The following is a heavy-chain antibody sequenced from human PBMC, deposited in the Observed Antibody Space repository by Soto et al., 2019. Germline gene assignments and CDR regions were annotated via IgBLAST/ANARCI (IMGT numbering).Heavy chain of an antibody. V-gene: IGHV1-69*13. CDR3: SRYQHYYDSSGYVSFVPWFAP. CDR2: IIPIFGTA. CDR1: GGTFSSYA. J-gene: IGHJ5*02. Sequence: SVKFSCKASGGTFSSYAISWVRQAPGQGLEWMGGIIPIFGTANYAQKFQGRVTITADESASTACMELSSLISEDTAVCYCSRYQHYYDSSGYVSFVPWFAPGAQGTLVTVSS. D-gene: IGHD3-22*01.